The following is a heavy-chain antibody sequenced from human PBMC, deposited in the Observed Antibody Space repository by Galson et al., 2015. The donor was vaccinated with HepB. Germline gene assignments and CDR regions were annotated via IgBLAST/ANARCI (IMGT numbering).Heavy chain of an antibody. CDR3: AKGRYGDYGFDY. CDR2: ISGSGGST. CDR1: GFTFSSYA. D-gene: IGHD4-17*01. Sequence: SLRLSCAASGFTFSSYAMSWVRQAPGKGLEWVSAISGSGGSTYYADSVKGRFTISRDNSKNTLYLQMNSLRAEDTAVYYCAKGRYGDYGFDYWGQGTLVTVSS. V-gene: IGHV3-23*01. J-gene: IGHJ4*02.